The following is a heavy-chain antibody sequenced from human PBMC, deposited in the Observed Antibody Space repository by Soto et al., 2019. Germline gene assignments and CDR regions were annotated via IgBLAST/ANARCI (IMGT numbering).Heavy chain of an antibody. Sequence: QVQLVQSGVEVKKPGASVKVSCKASGYTFTNYGITWVRQAPGQGLEWMGSISRDYGNTDHVQKVQGRVTMTTDTSTSPAYMELRSLRSDDTAVYYCARGEGLFDYWGQGTLVTVSS. CDR2: ISRDYGNT. J-gene: IGHJ4*02. CDR3: ARGEGLFDY. V-gene: IGHV1-18*01. CDR1: GYTFTNYG.